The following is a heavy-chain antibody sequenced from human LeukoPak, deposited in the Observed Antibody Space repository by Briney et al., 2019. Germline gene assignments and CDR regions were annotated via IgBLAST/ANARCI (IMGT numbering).Heavy chain of an antibody. Sequence: GASLRLSCAASGFIFRNYAMSWVRQAPGKGLEWVSAMTGSGGTTYYADSVKGRFTISRDNSKNTLYVEMNTLRAEDTAVYYCAKWGDYDILTGYYVSDFWGQGTLVTVSS. CDR3: AKWGDYDILTGYYVSDF. J-gene: IGHJ4*02. CDR1: GFIFRNYA. CDR2: MTGSGGTT. V-gene: IGHV3-23*01. D-gene: IGHD3-9*01.